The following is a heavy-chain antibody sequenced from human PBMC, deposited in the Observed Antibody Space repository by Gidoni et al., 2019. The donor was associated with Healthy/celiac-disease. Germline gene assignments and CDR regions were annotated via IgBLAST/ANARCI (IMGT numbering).Heavy chain of an antibody. CDR1: GFTFSSYA. J-gene: IGHJ6*03. CDR3: ANVPSRDIVVVPAASGNYYYMDV. Sequence: EVQLVESGGGLVQPGGSLRLSCAASGFTFSSYAMSWVRQAPGKGLEWVSAISGSGGSTYYADSVKGRFTISRDNSKNTLYLQMNSLRAEDTAVYYCANVPSRDIVVVPAASGNYYYMDVWGKGTTVTVSS. V-gene: IGHV3-23*04. CDR2: ISGSGGST. D-gene: IGHD2-2*01.